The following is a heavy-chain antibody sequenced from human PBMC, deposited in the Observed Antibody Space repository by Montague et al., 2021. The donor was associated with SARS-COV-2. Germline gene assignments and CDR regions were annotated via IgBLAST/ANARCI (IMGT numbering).Heavy chain of an antibody. CDR1: GFTFSSYD. J-gene: IGHJ6*02. CDR3: ARGYSAPRWFGEYNRYGMDV. CDR2: IWYDGSNQ. V-gene: IGHV3-33*08. Sequence: SLRLSCAASGFTFSSYDMHWARQAPGKGLEWVAVIWYDGSNQYYXDFVKGRFTISRDNSKNTLYLKMNSLRAEDTAVYYCARGYSAPRWFGEYNRYGMDVWGQGTTVTVSS. D-gene: IGHD3-10*01.